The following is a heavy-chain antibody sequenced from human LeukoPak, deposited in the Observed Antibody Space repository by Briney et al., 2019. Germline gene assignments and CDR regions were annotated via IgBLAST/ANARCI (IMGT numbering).Heavy chain of an antibody. J-gene: IGHJ4*02. Sequence: GGSLRLSCEASGFTFSYYWMNWVRQAPGKGLEWVANIKQDRREIYYADSAKGRFSISRDNAQTSLYLQMNSLRAEDTAVYYCARDVVFDYWGQGTLVSVSS. D-gene: IGHD2-21*01. CDR2: IKQDRREI. CDR3: ARDVVFDY. V-gene: IGHV3-7*01. CDR1: GFTFSYYW.